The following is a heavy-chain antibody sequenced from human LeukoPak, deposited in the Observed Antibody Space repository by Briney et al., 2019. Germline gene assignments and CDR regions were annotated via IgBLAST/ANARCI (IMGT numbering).Heavy chain of an antibody. CDR1: GYTFTGYY. CDR3: ARAHSSSSTTDAFDI. Sequence: ASVTVSCKASGYTFTGYYMHWVRQAPGQGLEWMGWINPNSGGTNYAQKFQGRVTMTRDTSISTAYMELSRLRSDDTAVYYCARAHSSSSTTDAFDIWGQGTMVTVSS. J-gene: IGHJ3*02. D-gene: IGHD6-13*01. V-gene: IGHV1-2*02. CDR2: INPNSGGT.